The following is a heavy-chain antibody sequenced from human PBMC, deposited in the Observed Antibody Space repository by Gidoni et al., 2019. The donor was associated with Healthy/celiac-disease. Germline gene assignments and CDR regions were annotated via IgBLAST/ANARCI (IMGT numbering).Heavy chain of an antibody. CDR1: GGSISSGGYS. Sequence: QLQLQESGSGLVKPSQTLSLTCAVSGGSISSGGYSWSWIRPPPGKGLEWIGYIYHSGSTYYNPSLKSRVTISVDRSKNQFPLKLSSVTAADTAVYYCARHYGSGSPYDAFDIWGQGTMVTVSS. CDR2: IYHSGST. D-gene: IGHD3-10*01. V-gene: IGHV4-30-2*01. J-gene: IGHJ3*02. CDR3: ARHYGSGSPYDAFDI.